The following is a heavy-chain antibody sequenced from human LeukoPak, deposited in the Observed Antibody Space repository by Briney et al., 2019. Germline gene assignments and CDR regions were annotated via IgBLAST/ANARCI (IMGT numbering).Heavy chain of an antibody. J-gene: IGHJ4*02. CDR2: IYSGGST. Sequence: PGGSLRLSCAASGFTVNSSHMSWVRQAPGKGLEWVSLIYSGGSTNYPDSVRGRFTISRDNSKNTLYLQMNSLRVEDTAVYYCASGRGFYWGQGTLVTVSS. V-gene: IGHV3-53*01. CDR1: GFTVNSSH. CDR3: ASGRGFY. D-gene: IGHD1-26*01.